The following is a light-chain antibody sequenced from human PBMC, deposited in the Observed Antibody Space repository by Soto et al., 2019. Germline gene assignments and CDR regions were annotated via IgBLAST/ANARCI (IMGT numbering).Light chain of an antibody. CDR3: AAWDDRLNGRVV. CDR2: SNN. V-gene: IGLV1-44*01. CDR1: SSNIGSNT. Sequence: QAVVTQPPSASGTPGQRVTISCSGSSSNIGSNTVNWYQHLPGTAPKLLIYSNNRRPSGVPDRFSGSKSGTSASLAISGLQSEDEADYYCAAWDDRLNGRVVFGGGTKLTVL. J-gene: IGLJ2*01.